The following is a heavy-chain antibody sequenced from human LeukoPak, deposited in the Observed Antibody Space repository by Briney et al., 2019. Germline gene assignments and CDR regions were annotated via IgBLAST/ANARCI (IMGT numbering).Heavy chain of an antibody. CDR1: GFTFSSYN. CDR2: SNGRGGLI. CDR3: ARDINYYDSSGYYKDY. V-gene: IGHV3-48*04. Sequence: GGSLRLSCAASGFTFSSYNMIWVRQAPGKGLEWVSSSNGRGGLIYYADSVKGRFTISRDNAYNSLYLQMNSLRAEDTAVYYCARDINYYDSSGYYKDYWGQGTLVTVSS. J-gene: IGHJ4*02. D-gene: IGHD3-22*01.